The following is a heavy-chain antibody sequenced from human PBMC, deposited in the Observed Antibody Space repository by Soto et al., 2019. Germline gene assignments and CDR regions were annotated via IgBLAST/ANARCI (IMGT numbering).Heavy chain of an antibody. CDR3: AKAYYDFWSGYHSNWFDP. CDR1: GFTVSSYA. Sequence: AGGALRLSCAASGFTVSSYAMSWVRQAPGKGLEWVSAISGSGGSTYYADSVKGRFTISRDNSKNTLYLQMNSLRAEDTAVYYCAKAYYDFWSGYHSNWFDPWGQGTLVPVSS. D-gene: IGHD3-3*01. V-gene: IGHV3-23*01. CDR2: ISGSGGST. J-gene: IGHJ5*02.